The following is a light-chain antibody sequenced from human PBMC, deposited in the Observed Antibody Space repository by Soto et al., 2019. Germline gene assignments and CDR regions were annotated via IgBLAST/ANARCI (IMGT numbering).Light chain of an antibody. V-gene: IGKV3-20*01. CDR2: CAS. Sequence: EIVLTQSPGTLSLSPGERATLSCRASQSVSSSYLAWYQQKPGQAPRLLIFCASSRATGIPDRFSDSGSGTDFTLTISRLEPEDFAVYYCQQYGSSRLFTFGPGTKVEIK. CDR1: QSVSSSY. J-gene: IGKJ3*01. CDR3: QQYGSSRLFT.